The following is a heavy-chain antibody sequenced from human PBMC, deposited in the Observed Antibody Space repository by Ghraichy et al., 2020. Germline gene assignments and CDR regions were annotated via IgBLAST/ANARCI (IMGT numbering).Heavy chain of an antibody. V-gene: IGHV3-21*01. D-gene: IGHD3-3*01. CDR3: ARYYDFWSGYYPTGNYYMDV. J-gene: IGHJ6*03. CDR2: ISSSSSYI. Sequence: GGSLRLSCAASGFTFSSYSMNWVRQAPGKGLEWVSSISSSSSYIYYADSVKGRFTISRDNAKNSLYLQMNSLRAEDTAVYYCARYYDFWSGYYPTGNYYMDVWGKGTTVTVSS. CDR1: GFTFSSYS.